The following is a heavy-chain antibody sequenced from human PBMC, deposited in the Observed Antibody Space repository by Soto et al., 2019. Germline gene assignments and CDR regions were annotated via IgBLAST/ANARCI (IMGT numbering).Heavy chain of an antibody. CDR3: ARGDDYVWGSYRFDY. V-gene: IGHV3-11*05. D-gene: IGHD3-16*02. CDR1: GFTFSDYY. Sequence: QVQLVESGGGLVKPGGSLRLSCAASGFTFSDYYMTWIRQAPGKGLEWISYISDSSKYTNYADSVKGRFTISRDNAKNSLYLQMNSLRAKDTAVYYCARGDDYVWGSYRFDYWGRGTLVTVSS. CDR2: ISDSSKYT. J-gene: IGHJ4*02.